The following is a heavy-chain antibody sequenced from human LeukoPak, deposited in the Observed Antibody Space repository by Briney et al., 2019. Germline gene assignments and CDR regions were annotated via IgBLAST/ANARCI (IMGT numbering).Heavy chain of an antibody. J-gene: IGHJ4*02. Sequence: SVKVSCKASGGTFSSYTISWVRQAPGQGLEWMGRIIPILGIANYAQKFQGRVTITADRSTSTAYMELSSLRSEDTAVYYCARDAPNWNDIVYWGQGTLVTVSS. CDR1: GGTFSSYT. V-gene: IGHV1-69*04. CDR3: ARDAPNWNDIVY. D-gene: IGHD1-20*01. CDR2: IIPILGIA.